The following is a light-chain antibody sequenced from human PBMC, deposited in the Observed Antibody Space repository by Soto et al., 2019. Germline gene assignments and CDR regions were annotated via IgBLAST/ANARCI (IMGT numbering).Light chain of an antibody. Sequence: QSVLTQPASVSGSPGQSITISCTGTSSDVGGYNYVSWYQHHPGNAPKLLIYDVSNRPSGVSNRFSGSKSDNTASLTISGRQPEDEADYYCSSYTTSNTRQIVFGTGTKLTVL. J-gene: IGLJ1*01. V-gene: IGLV2-14*03. CDR2: DVS. CDR3: SSYTTSNTRQIV. CDR1: SSDVGGYNY.